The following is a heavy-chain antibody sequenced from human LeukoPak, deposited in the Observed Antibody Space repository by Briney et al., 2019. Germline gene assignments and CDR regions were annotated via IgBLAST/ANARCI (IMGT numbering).Heavy chain of an antibody. CDR2: IWYDGSNK. J-gene: IGHJ6*02. CDR3: ARPYYYGSGSSYGMDV. CDR1: GFTFSSYG. Sequence: PGGSLRLSCAASGFTFSSYGMHWVRQAPGKGLEWVAVIWYDGSNKYYADSVKGRFTISRDNSKNTLYLQMNSLRAEDTAVYYCARPYYYGSGSSYGMDVWGQGTTVTVSS. V-gene: IGHV3-33*01. D-gene: IGHD3-10*01.